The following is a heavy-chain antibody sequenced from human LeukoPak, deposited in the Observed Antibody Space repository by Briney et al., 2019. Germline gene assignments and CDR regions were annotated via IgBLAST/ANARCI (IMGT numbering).Heavy chain of an antibody. D-gene: IGHD4-17*01. CDR2: ISSGSSAI. CDR1: GFTFDDYG. J-gene: IGHJ4*02. Sequence: GGSLRLSCAASGFTFDDYGMSWVRQAPGKGLEWVSIISSGSSAIFSADALKGRFTISRDDAKNLLYLDMNSLRAEDTAVYYCARGHTAVTRHFDFWGQGTLVTVSS. V-gene: IGHV3-21*01. CDR3: ARGHTAVTRHFDF.